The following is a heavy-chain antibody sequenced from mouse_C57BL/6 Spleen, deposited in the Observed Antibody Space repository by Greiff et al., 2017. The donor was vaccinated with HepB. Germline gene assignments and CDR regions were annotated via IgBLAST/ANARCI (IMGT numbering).Heavy chain of an antibody. V-gene: IGHV7-3*01. J-gene: IGHJ2*01. CDR1: GFTFTDYY. CDR2: IRNKANGYTT. CDR3: ARGDCGRGYYFDY. Sequence: EVKVVESGGGLVQPGGSLSLSCAASGFTFTDYYMSWVRQPPGKALEWLGFIRNKANGYTTEYSASVKGRFTISRDNSQSILYLQMNALRAEDSATYYCARGDCGRGYYFDYWGQGTTLTVSS. D-gene: IGHD1-1*01.